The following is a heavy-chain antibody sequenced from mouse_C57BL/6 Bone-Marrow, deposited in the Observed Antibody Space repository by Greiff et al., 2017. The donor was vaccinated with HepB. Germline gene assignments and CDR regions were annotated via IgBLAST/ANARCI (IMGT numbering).Heavy chain of an antibody. CDR3: ARRGLGTGDFDY. V-gene: IGHV1-81*01. CDR1: GYTFTSYG. J-gene: IGHJ2*01. CDR2: IYPRSGNT. D-gene: IGHD4-1*01. Sequence: VQLQQSGAELARPGASVKLSCKASGYTFTSYGISWVKQRTGQGLEWIGEIYPRSGNTYYNEKFKGKATLTADKSSSTAYMELRSLTSEDSAVYFCARRGLGTGDFDYWGQGTTLTVSS.